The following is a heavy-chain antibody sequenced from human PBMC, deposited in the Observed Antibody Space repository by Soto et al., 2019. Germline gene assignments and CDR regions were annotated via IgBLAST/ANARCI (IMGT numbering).Heavy chain of an antibody. V-gene: IGHV3-23*01. CDR3: AAYADGPYRPPYDY. D-gene: IGHD3-16*02. CDR1: GSTFTSSV. CDR2: LGLIPRHT. J-gene: IGHJ4*02. Sequence: GGSLRLSCAASGSTFTSSVMAWVRRPPGRGLEWISSLGLIPRHTFYADSVKGRFTISRDNSRTTLYLQMAGLTFDDTAVYYCAAYADGPYRPPYDYWGQGTQVTVSS.